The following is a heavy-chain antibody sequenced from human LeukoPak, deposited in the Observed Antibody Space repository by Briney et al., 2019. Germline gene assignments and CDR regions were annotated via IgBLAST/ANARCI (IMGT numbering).Heavy chain of an antibody. CDR2: IYHSGST. V-gene: IGHV4-30-2*01. CDR1: GGSTSSGGYP. Sequence: SQTLSLTCAVSGGSTSSGGYPWSWIRQPPGKGLEWIGYIYHSGSTYYNPSLKSRVTISVDRSKNQFSLKLSSVTAADTAVYYCARTEWLEYYFDYWGQGTLVTVSS. CDR3: ARTEWLEYYFDY. J-gene: IGHJ4*02. D-gene: IGHD6-19*01.